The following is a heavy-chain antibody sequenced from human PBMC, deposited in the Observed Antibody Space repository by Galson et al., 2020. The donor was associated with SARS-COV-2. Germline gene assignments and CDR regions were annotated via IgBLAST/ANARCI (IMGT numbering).Heavy chain of an antibody. V-gene: IGHV4-30-2*01. CDR3: ARVDYYYYGMDV. Sequence: ETSETLSLTCAVSGGSISSGGYSWSWIRPPPGKGLEWIGYIYHSGSTYYTPSLKSRVTISVDRSKNQFSLKLSSVTAADTAVYYCARVDYYYYGMDVWGQGTTVTVSS. CDR1: GGSISSGGYS. J-gene: IGHJ6*02. CDR2: IYHSGST.